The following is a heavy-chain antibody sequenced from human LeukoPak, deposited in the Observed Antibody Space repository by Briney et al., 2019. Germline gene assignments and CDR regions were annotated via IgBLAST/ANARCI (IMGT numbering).Heavy chain of an antibody. CDR2: IYHSGST. D-gene: IGHD6-19*01. CDR1: GGSISSTTHY. V-gene: IGHV4-39*01. J-gene: IGHJ4*02. CDR3: AKPYSGGWRGGFDY. Sequence: SETLSLTCTVSGGSISSTTHYWGWIRQPPGKGLEWIGYIYHSGSTYYNPSLKSRVTISVDRSKNQFSLKLSSVTAADTAVYYCAKPYSGGWRGGFDYWGQGTLVTVSS.